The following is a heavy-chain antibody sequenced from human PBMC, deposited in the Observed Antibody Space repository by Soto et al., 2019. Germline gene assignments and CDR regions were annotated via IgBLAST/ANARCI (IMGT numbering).Heavy chain of an antibody. CDR3: AIDYRSLPQGWFDP. D-gene: IGHD2-15*01. V-gene: IGHV3-23*01. CDR2: ISGSGDYT. J-gene: IGHJ5*02. Sequence: EVQLLESGGGLVQPGESLRLSCAASGFTFSSYAMTWVRQAPGKGLEWVSSISGSGDYTYFADSVKGRLTISTDNSKNTVYMQMSSLRAEDTAIYYCAIDYRSLPQGWFDPWGQGTLVTVSS. CDR1: GFTFSSYA.